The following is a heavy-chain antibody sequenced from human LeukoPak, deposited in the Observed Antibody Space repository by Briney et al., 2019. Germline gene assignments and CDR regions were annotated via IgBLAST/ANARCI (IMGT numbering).Heavy chain of an antibody. CDR2: ISSSGSTI. D-gene: IGHD3-22*01. V-gene: IGHV3-11*01. Sequence: PGGSLRLSCAASGFTFSDYYMSWIRQAPGKGLEWVSYISSSGSTIYYADSVKGRFTISRDNSKNTLYLQMNSLRAEDTAVYYCAKGEYYYDSSGYYPPYYYYYMDVWGKGTTVTISS. CDR1: GFTFSDYY. J-gene: IGHJ6*03. CDR3: AKGEYYYDSSGYYPPYYYYYMDV.